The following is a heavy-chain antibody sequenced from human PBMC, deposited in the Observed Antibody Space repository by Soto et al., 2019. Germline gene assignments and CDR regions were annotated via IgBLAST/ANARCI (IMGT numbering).Heavy chain of an antibody. V-gene: IGHV4-4*07. CDR3: ARDQGVAAAGITWFDP. CDR1: GASMNSYH. CDR2: IHSSGST. Sequence: SETLSLTCTVSGASMNSYHWSWIRQPAGKGLEWIGHIHSSGSTNYNPSLKSRVTMSVDTSKNQFSMRLMSLTAADTAVYYCARDQGVAAAGITWFDPWGQGSLVTVSS. D-gene: IGHD6-13*01. J-gene: IGHJ5*02.